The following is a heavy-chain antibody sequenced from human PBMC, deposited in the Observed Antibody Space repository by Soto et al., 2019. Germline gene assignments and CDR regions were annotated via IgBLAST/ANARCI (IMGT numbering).Heavy chain of an antibody. D-gene: IGHD2-8*02. CDR3: AKDLICTGDSCYGVGALDI. CDR2: IHYSGNT. Sequence: QVQLQESGPGLVKPSETLSLTCTVSGDSISSYYWSWIRQPPGKGLEWIGYIHYSGNTKYNPSLMSRVTMSVDSSKNQFSLQLSSVTAADTAMYYCAKDLICTGDSCYGVGALDIWGQGTLVTVSS. CDR1: GDSISSYY. J-gene: IGHJ3*02. V-gene: IGHV4-59*01.